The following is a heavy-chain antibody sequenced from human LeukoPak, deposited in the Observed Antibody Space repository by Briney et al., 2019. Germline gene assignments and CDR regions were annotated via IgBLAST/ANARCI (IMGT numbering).Heavy chain of an antibody. Sequence: SETLSLTCTVSGGSISSYYWSWIRQPPGKGLEWIGYIYYSGSTNYNPSLKSRVTISVDTSKNQFSLKLSSVTAADTAVYYCARSRYYDILTGYYNGYFDYWGQGTLVTVSS. V-gene: IGHV4-59*01. J-gene: IGHJ4*02. D-gene: IGHD3-9*01. CDR1: GGSISSYY. CDR2: IYYSGST. CDR3: ARSRYYDILTGYYNGYFDY.